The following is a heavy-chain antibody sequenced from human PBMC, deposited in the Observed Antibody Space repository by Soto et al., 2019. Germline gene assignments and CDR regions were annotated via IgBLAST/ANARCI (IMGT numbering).Heavy chain of an antibody. J-gene: IGHJ6*02. CDR1: GYSLIVYW. Sequence: GQTLKISCKGSGYSLIVYWICCFRQMPGKCLEWMGIIYPGDSDTRYSPSFQGQVTISADKSISTAYLQWSSLKASDTAMYYCARHVPPRSTSTEGGMDVWGQGTTVTVSS. V-gene: IGHV5-51*01. CDR3: ARHVPPRSTSTEGGMDV. CDR2: IYPGDSDT. D-gene: IGHD2-2*01.